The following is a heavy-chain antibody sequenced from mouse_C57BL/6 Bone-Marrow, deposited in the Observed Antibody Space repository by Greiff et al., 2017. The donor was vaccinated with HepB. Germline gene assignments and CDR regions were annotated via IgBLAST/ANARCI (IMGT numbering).Heavy chain of an antibody. J-gene: IGHJ4*01. CDR3: ASPSMITGHYYAMDY. Sequence: VQLQQSGAELVKPGASVKISCKASGYAFSSYWMNWVKQRPGKGLEWIGQIYPGDGDTNYNGKFKGKATLTADKSSSTAYMQLSSLTSEDSAVYFCASPSMITGHYYAMDYWGQGTSVTVSS. D-gene: IGHD2-4*01. CDR2: IYPGDGDT. V-gene: IGHV1-80*01. CDR1: GYAFSSYW.